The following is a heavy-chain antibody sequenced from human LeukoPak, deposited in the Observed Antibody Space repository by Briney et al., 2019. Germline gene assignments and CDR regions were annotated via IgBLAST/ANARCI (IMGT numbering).Heavy chain of an antibody. Sequence: SGPTLVNPTETFTLACTVSGFSLSSARMRGSWRLQPAGKALEWVAHIFSHDEKSYSTSLKSRLTISNATSKSQMIPIMTTMDPVDTATYYLAGRYQKLYYCVRSVEGNWGDCGDQRIVVTVSS. V-gene: IGHV2-26*01. J-gene: IGHJ5*01. D-gene: IGHD3-10*02. CDR2: IFSHDEK. CDR1: GFSLSSARMR. CDR3: AGRYQKLYYCVRSVEGNWGDC.